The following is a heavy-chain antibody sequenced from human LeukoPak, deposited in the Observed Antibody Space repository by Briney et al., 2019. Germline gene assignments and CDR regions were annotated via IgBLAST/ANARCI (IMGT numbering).Heavy chain of an antibody. CDR1: GFTFSGFY. CDR2: ISSSGSII. D-gene: IGHD3-10*01. V-gene: IGHV3-11*01. J-gene: IGHJ5*02. Sequence: GGSLRLSCAASGFTFSGFYMTWIRQSPGKGLEWVSYISSSGSIIYYTDSVKGRFTISRDNAKNSLSLQMNSLRAEDTAVYYCARFMIREVTADNWFDPWGQGTLVTVSS. CDR3: ARFMIREVTADNWFDP.